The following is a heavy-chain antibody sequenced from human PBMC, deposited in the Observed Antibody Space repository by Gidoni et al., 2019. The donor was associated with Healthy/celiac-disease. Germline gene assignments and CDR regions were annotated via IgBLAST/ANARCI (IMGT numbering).Heavy chain of an antibody. CDR3: ASELGIYWGEFDY. Sequence: QLQLQEAGPGLVKPSETLSLTCTVSGGSISSSSYYWGWIRQPPGKGLEWIGSIYYSGLTYYNPSPKRRVPISVDTSKNQFSLKLSSVTAADTAVYYCASELGIYWGEFDYWGQVTLVTVSS. V-gene: IGHV4-39*01. CDR2: IYYSGLT. D-gene: IGHD7-27*01. J-gene: IGHJ4*02. CDR1: GGSISSSSYY.